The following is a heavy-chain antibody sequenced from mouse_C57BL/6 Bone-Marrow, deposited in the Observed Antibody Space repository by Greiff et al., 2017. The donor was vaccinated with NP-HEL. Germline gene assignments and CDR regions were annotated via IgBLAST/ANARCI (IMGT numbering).Heavy chain of an antibody. CDR1: GYTFTSYT. V-gene: IGHV1-4*01. J-gene: IGHJ2*01. CDR2: INPSSGYT. CDR3: ANYYGSGYFDY. D-gene: IGHD1-1*01. Sequence: VQLQESGAELARPGASVKMSCKASGYTFTSYTMHWVKQRPGQGLEWIGYINPSSGYTKYNQKFKDKATLTADKSSSTAYMQLRSLTSEDSAVYFCANYYGSGYFDYWGQGTTLTVSS.